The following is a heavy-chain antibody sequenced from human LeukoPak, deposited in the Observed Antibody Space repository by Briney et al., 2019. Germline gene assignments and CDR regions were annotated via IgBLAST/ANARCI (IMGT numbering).Heavy chain of an antibody. CDR2: ISTDAGET. Sequence: AGGSLRLSYAASGFTFSNSGMSWVRQAPGKGLEWVSAISTDAGETHYADSVKGRFTISRDNSKNTVSLQMSSLRAEDTALYYCAKGSGNGYGSGPFDYWGQGTLVTVSS. CDR3: AKGSGNGYGSGPFDY. CDR1: GFTFSNSG. J-gene: IGHJ4*02. V-gene: IGHV3-23*01. D-gene: IGHD3-10*01.